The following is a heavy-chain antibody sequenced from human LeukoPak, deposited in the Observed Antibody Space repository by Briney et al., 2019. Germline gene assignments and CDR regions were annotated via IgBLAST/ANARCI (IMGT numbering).Heavy chain of an antibody. CDR1: GFTFSDYY. CDR3: ARGERMTYYYDSSGYYPPMEH. J-gene: IGHJ1*01. V-gene: IGHV3-11*01. D-gene: IGHD3-22*01. CDR2: ISSSGSTI. Sequence: GGSLRLSCAASGFTFSDYYMSWIRQAPGKGLEWVSYISSSGSTIYCADSVKGRFTTSRDNAKNSLYLQMNSLRAEDTAVYYCARGERMTYYYDSSGYYPPMEHWGQGTLVTVSS.